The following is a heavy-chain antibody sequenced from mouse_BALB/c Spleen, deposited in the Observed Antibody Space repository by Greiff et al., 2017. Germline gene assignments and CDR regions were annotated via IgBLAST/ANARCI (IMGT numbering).Heavy chain of an antibody. D-gene: IGHD2-3*01. CDR2: ISDGGSYT. Sequence: EVKLVESGGGLVKPGGSLKLSCAASGFTFSDYYMYWVRQTPEKRLEWVATISDGGSYTYYPDSVKGRFTISRDNAKNNLYLQMSSLKSEDTAMYYCARDRGYDGYPFFAYWGQGTLVTVSA. V-gene: IGHV5-4*02. CDR3: ARDRGYDGYPFFAY. J-gene: IGHJ3*01. CDR1: GFTFSDYY.